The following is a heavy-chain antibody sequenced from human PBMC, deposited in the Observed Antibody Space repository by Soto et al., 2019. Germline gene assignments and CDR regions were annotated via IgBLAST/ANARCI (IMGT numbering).Heavy chain of an antibody. D-gene: IGHD6-13*01. Sequence: PGGSLRLSCAASGFTFTGYHMHWVRQAPGRGLEWVAVIWNDGSNKYYADSVKGRFTISRDNSKNTLWLQMNSLRVEDTAVYYCARIGSWALNFDYWGQGTLVTVSS. V-gene: IGHV3-33*01. CDR2: IWNDGSNK. J-gene: IGHJ4*02. CDR3: ARIGSWALNFDY. CDR1: GFTFTGYH.